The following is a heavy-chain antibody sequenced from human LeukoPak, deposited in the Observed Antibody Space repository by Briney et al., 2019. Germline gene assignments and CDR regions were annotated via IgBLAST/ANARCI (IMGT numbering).Heavy chain of an antibody. CDR3: AKDIFRWSFHS. Sequence: GGSLRLSCAVSGFPFSESAMTWVRQAPGKGLECVSGICGDFRTHYTDSVKGRFTISKDTSKNMLFLQMNNLRAEATAVYYCAKDIFRWSFHSWGQGTLVTVSS. J-gene: IGHJ4*02. CDR1: GFPFSESA. V-gene: IGHV3-23*01. D-gene: IGHD2-21*01. CDR2: ICGDFRT.